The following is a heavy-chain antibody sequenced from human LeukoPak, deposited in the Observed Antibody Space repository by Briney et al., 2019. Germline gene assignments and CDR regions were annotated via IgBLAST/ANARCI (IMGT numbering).Heavy chain of an antibody. J-gene: IGHJ2*01. D-gene: IGHD3-22*01. CDR3: ARDLIASIPGSFDL. CDR2: ICSGGST. V-gene: IGHV3-53*01. CDR1: GFTVSTNC. Sequence: PGGSLRLSCAASGFTVSTNCMNWVRQGPGKGLESFSVICSGGSTYYADSVKGRFTISRDNSKSTLYLEMNSLRAEDTAVYYCARDLIASIPGSFDLWGRGTLVTVSS.